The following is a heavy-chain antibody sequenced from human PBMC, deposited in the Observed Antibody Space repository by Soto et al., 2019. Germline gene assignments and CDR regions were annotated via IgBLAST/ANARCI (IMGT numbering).Heavy chain of an antibody. CDR3: ARGVAETRNYYYYYYMDV. CDR2: IYYSWST. J-gene: IGHJ6*03. Sequence: PSQTRPLPYTVSGGYIINHYCSRIRQTPRKALEWIGYIYYSWSTNYNPSLKSRVTISVDTSKNQFSLKLSSVTAADTAVYYCARGVAETRNYYYYYYMDVWGKGTTVTVFS. V-gene: IGHV4-59*11. CDR1: GGYIINHY. D-gene: IGHD6-19*01.